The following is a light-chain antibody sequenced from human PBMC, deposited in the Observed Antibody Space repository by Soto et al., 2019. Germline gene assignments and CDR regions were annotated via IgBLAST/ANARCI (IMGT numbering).Light chain of an antibody. V-gene: IGKV1-39*01. CDR2: AAS. J-gene: IGKJ2*01. CDR1: QSISSY. Sequence: DIQMTQSPSSLSASVGDRVTITCRASQSISSYLNWNQQKPGKAPKLLIYAASSLQSGVPSRFSGSGSETDFTLTISSLQPEDFATYYCQQSYSTPGTFGQGTKLEIK. CDR3: QQSYSTPGT.